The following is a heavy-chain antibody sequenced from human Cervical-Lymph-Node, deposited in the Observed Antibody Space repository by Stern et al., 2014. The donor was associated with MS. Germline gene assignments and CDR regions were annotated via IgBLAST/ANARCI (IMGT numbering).Heavy chain of an antibody. CDR3: ARPLRGINNAFDA. D-gene: IGHD3-10*01. CDR1: GYSFSNTW. Sequence: DVQLVESGGEVKKAGESLKISCKGSGYSFSNTWIGWVRQMPGKGLEWMGFIYPEDSDTRYSPSFQGQVSISADTSISTTYLHWSSLKASDTAMYFCARPLRGINNAFDAWGQGTMVTVYS. V-gene: IGHV5-51*01. J-gene: IGHJ3*01. CDR2: IYPEDSDT.